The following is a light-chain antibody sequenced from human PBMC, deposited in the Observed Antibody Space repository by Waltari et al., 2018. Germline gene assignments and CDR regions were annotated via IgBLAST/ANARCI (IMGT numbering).Light chain of an antibody. CDR2: DAS. V-gene: IGKV3-11*01. CDR1: QSVSSY. CDR3: QQRSNWPPT. Sequence: EIVLTQYPATLSLPPGERPTLPCRASQSVSSYLAWYQQKPGQAPSLLIYDASNRATGIPARFSGSGSGTDFTLTISSLEPEDFAVYYCQQRSNWPPTFGQGTRLEIK. J-gene: IGKJ5*01.